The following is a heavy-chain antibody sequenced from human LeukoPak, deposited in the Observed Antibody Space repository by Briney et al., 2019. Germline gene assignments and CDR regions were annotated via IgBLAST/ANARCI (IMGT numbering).Heavy chain of an antibody. CDR2: IHYSGSI. CDR3: ATKPNSVYYFDY. CDR1: GYSIDSSNW. J-gene: IGHJ4*02. Sequence: PSDTLSDTCTVSGYSIDSSNWWGWIRQPPGKGLEWIGYIHYSGSIYYTPSLKSRVTMSVDTSKNQFSLKLSSVTAVDSAVYYCATKPNSVYYFDYWGQGTLVTVSS. V-gene: IGHV4-28*05. D-gene: IGHD3-10*01.